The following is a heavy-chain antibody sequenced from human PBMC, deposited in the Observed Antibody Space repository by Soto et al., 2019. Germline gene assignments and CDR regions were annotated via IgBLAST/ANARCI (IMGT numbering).Heavy chain of an antibody. V-gene: IGHV3-30*18. Sequence: QVQLVESGGGVVQPGRSLRLSCAASGFIFSSHGMHWVRQAPGKGLEWVAVTSYDGSNKYYADSVKGRFTISRDNSKNTLYLEMNSLRAEDTAVYYCAKPTGAGDWYYYYGMDVWGQGTTVTVSS. J-gene: IGHJ6*02. D-gene: IGHD2-21*01. CDR3: AKPTGAGDWYYYYGMDV. CDR2: TSYDGSNK. CDR1: GFIFSSHG.